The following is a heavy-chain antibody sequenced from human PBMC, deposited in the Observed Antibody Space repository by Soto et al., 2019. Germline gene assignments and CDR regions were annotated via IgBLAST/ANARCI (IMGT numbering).Heavy chain of an antibody. Sequence: QVQLQESGPGLVKPSQTLSLTCTVSGGSISSGGYYWSWIRQHPGKGLEWIGYIYYSGSTYYNPFLKSRVTISVDTSKNQFSLKLSSVTAADTAVYYCARGRYGSGKFDPWGQGTLVTVSS. CDR3: ARGRYGSGKFDP. CDR1: GGSISSGGYY. V-gene: IGHV4-31*03. J-gene: IGHJ5*02. CDR2: IYYSGST. D-gene: IGHD3-10*01.